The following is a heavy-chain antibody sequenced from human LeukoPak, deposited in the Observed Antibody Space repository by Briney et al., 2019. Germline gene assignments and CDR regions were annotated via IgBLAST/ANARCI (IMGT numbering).Heavy chain of an antibody. CDR2: ISGYNGNT. CDR3: AREEGSGSYYRY. CDR1: GYTFTNYG. V-gene: IGHV1-18*01. Sequence: ASVKVSCKASGYTFTNYGISWVRQAPGQGLEWMGWISGYNGNTNYAQKFQGRITMTTDTSTSTAYMELSSLRSEDTAVYYCAREEGSGSYYRYWGQGTLVTVSS. J-gene: IGHJ4*02. D-gene: IGHD3-10*01.